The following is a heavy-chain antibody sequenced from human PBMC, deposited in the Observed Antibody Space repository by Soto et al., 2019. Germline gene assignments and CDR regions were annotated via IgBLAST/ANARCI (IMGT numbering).Heavy chain of an antibody. CDR3: VVTGILGGGEFNT. CDR1: GFTFRSYW. D-gene: IGHD2-21*02. V-gene: IGHV3-7*03. CDR2: ITEDGSEK. J-gene: IGHJ1*01. Sequence: VGSLRLSCAASGFTFRSYWMSWVRQAPGKALEWVANITEDGSEKYSVDSVEGRFSISRDNAKNSLFLQMNSLRAQDTAMNYCVVTGILGGGEFNTWGPWTVVTVSS.